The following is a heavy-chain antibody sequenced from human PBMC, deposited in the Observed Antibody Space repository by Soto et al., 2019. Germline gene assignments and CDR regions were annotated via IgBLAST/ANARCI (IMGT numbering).Heavy chain of an antibody. V-gene: IGHV4-34*01. CDR3: ARDRGSNGWFVRGCRMDV. D-gene: IGHD3-10*01. CDR2: INHSGST. Sequence: QVQLQQWGAGLLKPSETLSLTCAVYGGSFSGYYWSWIRQPPGKGLEWIGEINHSGSTNYNPSLKSRVTISVDTSKNQFSLKLSSVTAADTAVYYWARDRGSNGWFVRGCRMDVWGQGTTVTVSS. J-gene: IGHJ6*02. CDR1: GGSFSGYY.